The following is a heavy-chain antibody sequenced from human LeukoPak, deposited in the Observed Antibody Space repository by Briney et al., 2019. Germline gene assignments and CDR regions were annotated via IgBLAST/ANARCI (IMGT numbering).Heavy chain of an antibody. Sequence: GGSLRLSCAASGLTFSTYAMRWIRQAPGKGLEWVSSIGGGGTTSYADSVKGRFTISRDLSKITVYLQMNSLRAEDTAVYYCARAGDSSGYYGAYYFDYWGQGTLVTVSS. D-gene: IGHD3-22*01. J-gene: IGHJ4*02. CDR1: GLTFSTYA. CDR2: IGGGGTT. CDR3: ARAGDSSGYYGAYYFDY. V-gene: IGHV3-23*01.